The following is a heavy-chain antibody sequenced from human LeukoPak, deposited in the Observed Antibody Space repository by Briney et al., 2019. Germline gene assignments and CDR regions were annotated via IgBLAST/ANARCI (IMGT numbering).Heavy chain of an antibody. J-gene: IGHJ4*02. V-gene: IGHV1-2*06. CDR3: ARDSSSSWYWDYFDY. Sequence: ASVTVSCTASGYTFTGYYMHWVRQAPGQGLEWMGRINPNSGGTNYAQKFQGRVTMTRDTSISTAYMELSRLRSDDTAVYYCARDSSSSWYWDYFDYWGQGTLVTVSS. CDR1: GYTFTGYY. CDR2: INPNSGGT. D-gene: IGHD6-13*01.